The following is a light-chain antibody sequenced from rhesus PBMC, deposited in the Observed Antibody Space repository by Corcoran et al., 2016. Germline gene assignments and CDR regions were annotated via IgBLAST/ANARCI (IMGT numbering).Light chain of an antibody. J-gene: IGKJ4*01. CDR1: QSVSSY. Sequence: EIVMTQSLATLSLSPGERATLSGRASQSVSSYVAGYQQKPEQAPRLLSYGASSRATGISDRFMGRGSGTAFTLIISSLEPEDVGVYYCQQYNNWKLTFGGGTKVELK. CDR3: QQYNNWKLT. V-gene: IGKV3S9*01. CDR2: GAS.